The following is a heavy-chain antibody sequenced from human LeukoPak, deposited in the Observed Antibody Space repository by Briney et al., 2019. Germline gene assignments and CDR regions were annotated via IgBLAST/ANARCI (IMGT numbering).Heavy chain of an antibody. V-gene: IGHV4-4*07. CDR3: ARIPGRWLQLPFFDY. CDR1: GGSISGYY. Sequence: SETLSLTCTVSGGSISGYYWNWIRQPAGKGLEWIGRIYTSGNTNYNPSLKSRVTMSTDTSKNQFSLQLSSVTAAGTAVYYCARIPGRWLQLPFFDYWGQGTLVTVSS. CDR2: IYTSGNT. J-gene: IGHJ4*02. D-gene: IGHD5-24*01.